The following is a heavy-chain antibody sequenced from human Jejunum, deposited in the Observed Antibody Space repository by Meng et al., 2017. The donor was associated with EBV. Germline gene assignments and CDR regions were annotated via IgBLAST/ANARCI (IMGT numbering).Heavy chain of an antibody. CDR2: IWYDESNR. D-gene: IGHD3-22*01. J-gene: IGHJ4*02. CDR1: GYTFSTYG. CDR3: AREAVGNGYYPDN. V-gene: IGHV3-33*01. Sequence: QGRVVESGGGGVQPGRSLRLSCAASGYTFSTYGMHWVRQAPGKGLEWVALIWYDESNRYYADSVKGRFTISRDNSKNTLYLQMNSLRAEDTAVYYCAREAVGNGYYPDNWGQGTLVTVSS.